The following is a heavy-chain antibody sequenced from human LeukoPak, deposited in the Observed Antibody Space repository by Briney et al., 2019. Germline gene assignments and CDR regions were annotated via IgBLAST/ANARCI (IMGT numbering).Heavy chain of an antibody. CDR3: AQLGITMIGGV. Sequence: GGSLRLSCAASGFTFSSYSMNWVRQAPGKGLEWVSSISSSSSYIYYADSVKGRFTISRDNAKNSLYLQMNSLRAEDTAVYYCAQLGITMIGGVWGKGTTVTISS. J-gene: IGHJ6*04. CDR2: ISSSSSYI. D-gene: IGHD3-10*02. V-gene: IGHV3-21*01. CDR1: GFTFSSYS.